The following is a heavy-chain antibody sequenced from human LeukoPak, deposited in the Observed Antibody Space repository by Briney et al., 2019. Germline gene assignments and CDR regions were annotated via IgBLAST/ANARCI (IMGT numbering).Heavy chain of an antibody. CDR3: ARAGYYDSSGPDAFDI. CDR1: GFTFSSYA. J-gene: IGHJ3*02. V-gene: IGHV3-23*01. CDR2: ISGSGGST. D-gene: IGHD3-22*01. Sequence: GGSLRLSCAASGFTFSSYAMSWVRQAPGKGLEWVSAISGSGGSTYYADSVKGRFTISRDNAKNSLYLQMNSLRAEDTAVYYCARAGYYDSSGPDAFDIWGQGTMVTVSS.